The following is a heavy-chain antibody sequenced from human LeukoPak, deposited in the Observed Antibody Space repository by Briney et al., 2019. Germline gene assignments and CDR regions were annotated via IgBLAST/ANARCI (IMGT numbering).Heavy chain of an antibody. CDR3: ARDCSSTSCYTPFDY. CDR2: XSAYNGNT. Sequence: VXXSCKAXXXXXXXXXISXXXXAXGXXLXXXXXXSAYNGNTNYAQKLQGRVTMTTDTSTSTAYMELRSLRSDDTAVYYCARDCSSTSCYTPFDYWGQGTLVTVSS. D-gene: IGHD2-2*02. J-gene: IGHJ4*02. CDR1: XXXXXXXX. V-gene: IGHV1-18*01.